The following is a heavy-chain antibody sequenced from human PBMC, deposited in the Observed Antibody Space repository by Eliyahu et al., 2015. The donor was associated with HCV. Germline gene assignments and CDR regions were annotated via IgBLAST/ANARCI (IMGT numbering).Heavy chain of an antibody. J-gene: IGHJ4*02. V-gene: IGHV4-39*01. CDR1: GGSISNYNNYN. CDR3: ATRETGSFSRF. D-gene: IGHD1-1*01. Sequence: QLQLQESGPGLVKPSETLSLTCTISGGSISNYNNYNWGWXRQPPGKGLEWVATIYHSGATYYNPSLKSRVIISIDMSKNQFSLKVNSVTAADTAVYYCATRETGSFSRFWGQGTLVTVSS. CDR2: IYHSGAT.